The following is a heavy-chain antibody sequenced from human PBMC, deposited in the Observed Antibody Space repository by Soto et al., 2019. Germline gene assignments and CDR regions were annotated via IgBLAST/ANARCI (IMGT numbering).Heavy chain of an antibody. CDR1: GFTFSSYG. CDR3: ASGDYVASHYSYYYGRDV. V-gene: IGHV3-30*03. D-gene: IGHD4-17*01. Sequence: QVQLVESGGGVVQPGRSLRLSCAASGFTFSSYGMHWVRQAPGKGLEWVAVISYDGSNKYYADSVKGRFTISRDNSKNTLYLQMNSLRAEDRAVYYCASGDYVASHYSYYYGRDVWGQGTTVTVSS. J-gene: IGHJ6*02. CDR2: ISYDGSNK.